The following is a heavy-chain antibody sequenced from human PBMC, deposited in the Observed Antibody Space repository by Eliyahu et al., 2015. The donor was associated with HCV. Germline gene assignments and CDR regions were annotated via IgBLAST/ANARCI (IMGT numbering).Heavy chain of an antibody. CDR2: IKQDGSEK. CDR3: ARGRQQLTKIDY. V-gene: IGHV3-7*01. CDR1: GFXFSSYW. J-gene: IGHJ4*02. D-gene: IGHD6-13*01. Sequence: EVQLVESGGGLVQPGGSLRLSXAASGFXFSSYWMSWVRQXPGKGLEWVANIKQDGSEKYYVDSVKGRFTISRDNAKNSLYLQMNSLRAEDTAVYYCARGRQQLTKIDYWGQGTLVTVSS.